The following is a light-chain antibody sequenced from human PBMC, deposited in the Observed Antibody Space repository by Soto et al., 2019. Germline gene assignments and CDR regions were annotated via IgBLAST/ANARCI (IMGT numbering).Light chain of an antibody. J-gene: IGLJ2*01. CDR2: RNN. Sequence: QSVLTQPPSASGTPGQGVTISCSGSTSNIGSNYVYWYQQLPGTAPKLLIYRNNQRPSGVPDRFSGSKSGTSASLAISGLQSEDEADYYCAAWDVSLNAVAFGGGTKLTVL. CDR1: TSNIGSNY. CDR3: AAWDVSLNAVA. V-gene: IGLV1-47*01.